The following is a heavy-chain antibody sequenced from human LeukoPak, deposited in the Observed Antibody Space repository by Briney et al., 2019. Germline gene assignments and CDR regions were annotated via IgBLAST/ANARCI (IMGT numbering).Heavy chain of an antibody. CDR2: IIPIFGTA. Sequence: SVKISCKASGGTFSSYAISWVRQAPGQGLEWMGGIIPIFGTANYAQKFQGRVTITADESTSTAYMELSSLRSEDTAVYYCARIPRRSSSHAVDYWGQGTLVTVSS. J-gene: IGHJ4*02. D-gene: IGHD6-6*01. V-gene: IGHV1-69*13. CDR1: GGTFSSYA. CDR3: ARIPRRSSSHAVDY.